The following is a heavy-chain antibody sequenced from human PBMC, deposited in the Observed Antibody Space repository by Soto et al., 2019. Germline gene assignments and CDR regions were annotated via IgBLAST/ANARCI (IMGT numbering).Heavy chain of an antibody. D-gene: IGHD6-19*01. CDR3: ARDQYSSGCRPLLYYYGMDV. J-gene: IGHJ6*02. V-gene: IGHV3-48*03. CDR1: GFTFSSYE. Sequence: GGSLRLSCAASGFTFSSYEMNWVRQAPGKGLEWVSYISSSGSTIYYADSVKGRFTISRDNAKNSLYLQMNSLRAEDTAVYYCARDQYSSGCRPLLYYYGMDVWGQGTTVTVSS. CDR2: ISSSGSTI.